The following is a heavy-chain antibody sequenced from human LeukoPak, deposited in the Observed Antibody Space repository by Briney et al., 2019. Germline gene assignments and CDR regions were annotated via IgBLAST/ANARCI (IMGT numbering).Heavy chain of an antibody. CDR2: INAGNGNT. V-gene: IGHV1-3*01. CDR1: GYTFTSYA. D-gene: IGHD3-10*01. J-gene: IGHJ6*02. CDR3: AAGNGSGIRGMDV. Sequence: ASVKVSCKASGYTFTSYAMHWVRQAPGQRLEWMGWINAGNGNTKYSQKFQERVTITRDMSTSTAYMELSSLRSEDTAVYYCAAGNGSGIRGMDVWGQGTTVTVSS.